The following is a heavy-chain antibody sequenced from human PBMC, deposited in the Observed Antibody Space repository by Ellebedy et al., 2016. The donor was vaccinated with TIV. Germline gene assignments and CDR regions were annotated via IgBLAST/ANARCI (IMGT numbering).Heavy chain of an antibody. V-gene: IGHV3-33*08. CDR3: ARTIPTTRYGMDV. CDR1: GFTFSSYG. J-gene: IGHJ6*02. Sequence: GESLKISXAASGFTFSSYGMHWVRQAPGKGLEWVAVIWYDGSNKYYADSVKGRFTISRDNSKNTLYLQMNSLRAEDTAVYYCARTIPTTRYGMDVWGQGTTVTVSS. CDR2: IWYDGSNK. D-gene: IGHD1-26*01.